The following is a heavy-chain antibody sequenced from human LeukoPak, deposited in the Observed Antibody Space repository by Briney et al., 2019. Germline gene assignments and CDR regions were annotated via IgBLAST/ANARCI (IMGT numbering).Heavy chain of an antibody. J-gene: IGHJ5*02. D-gene: IGHD2-2*01. V-gene: IGHV5-51*01. Sequence: GESLKISCKGSGYSFTSYWIGWVRQMPGKGLEWMGIIYPGDSDTRYSPSFQGQVTTSADKSISTAYLQWSSLKASDTAMYYCARHIHCSSTSCYGGWFDPWGQGTLVTVSS. CDR1: GYSFTSYW. CDR3: ARHIHCSSTSCYGGWFDP. CDR2: IYPGDSDT.